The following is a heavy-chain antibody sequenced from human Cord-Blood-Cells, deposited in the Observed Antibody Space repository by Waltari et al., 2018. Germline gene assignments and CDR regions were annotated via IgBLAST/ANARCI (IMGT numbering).Heavy chain of an antibody. D-gene: IGHD6-13*01. CDR3: ASGTGIAAAGTENYYYGMDV. V-gene: IGHV1-69*01. CDR2: IIPIFGTA. J-gene: IGHJ6*02. Sequence: QVQLVQSGAEVKKPGHSVKVSCKASGGTFSSYALSWVAQAPGQGLEWMGGIIPIFGTANYAQKFQGRVTITADESTSTAYMELSSLRSEDTAVYYCASGTGIAAAGTENYYYGMDVWGQGTTVTVSS. CDR1: GGTFSSYA.